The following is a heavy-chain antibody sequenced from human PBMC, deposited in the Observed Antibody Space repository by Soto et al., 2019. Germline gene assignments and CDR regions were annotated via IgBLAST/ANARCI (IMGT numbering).Heavy chain of an antibody. D-gene: IGHD3-10*01. V-gene: IGHV5-51*01. Sequence: GESLKISCKGSGYSFAIYWIGWVRQMPGKGLEWMGIIYPDDSGIRYSPSFQGQVTVSADKSISTAYLQWSSLKASDTAIYYCARQYGSGSFDYWGQGTLVTVSS. CDR2: IYPDDSGI. CDR1: GYSFAIYW. CDR3: ARQYGSGSFDY. J-gene: IGHJ4*02.